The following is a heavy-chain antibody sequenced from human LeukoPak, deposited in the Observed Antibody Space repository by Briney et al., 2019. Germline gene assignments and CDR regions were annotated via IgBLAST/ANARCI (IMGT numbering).Heavy chain of an antibody. CDR2: ISGSGGST. CDR3: AKEMYYYDSSGYSRLYYFDY. V-gene: IGHV3-23*01. J-gene: IGHJ4*02. Sequence: PGGSLRLSCAASGFTFSSYAMSWVRQAPGKGLERVSAISGSGGSTYYADSVKGRFTISRDNSKNTLYLQMNSLRAEDTAVYYCAKEMYYYDSSGYSRLYYFDYWGQGTLVTVSS. D-gene: IGHD3-22*01. CDR1: GFTFSSYA.